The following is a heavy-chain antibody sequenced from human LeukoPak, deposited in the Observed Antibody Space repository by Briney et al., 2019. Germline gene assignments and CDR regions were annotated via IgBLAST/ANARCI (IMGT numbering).Heavy chain of an antibody. CDR2: VSGGGGST. J-gene: IGHJ4*02. CDR3: ASQSYCSGGSCYSGY. Sequence: PGGSLRLSCVASGFTFSSHAMSWVRQAPGKGLEWVSTVSGGGGSTYYADSVKGRFTISRDNSKNTLFLQMNSLRAEDTAVYYCASQSYCSGGSCYSGYWGQGTLVTVSS. CDR1: GFTFSSHA. D-gene: IGHD2-15*01. V-gene: IGHV3-23*01.